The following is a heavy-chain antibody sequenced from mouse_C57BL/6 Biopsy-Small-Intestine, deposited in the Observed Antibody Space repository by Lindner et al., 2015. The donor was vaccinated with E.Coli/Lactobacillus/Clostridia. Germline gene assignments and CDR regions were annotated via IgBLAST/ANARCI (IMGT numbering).Heavy chain of an antibody. D-gene: IGHD4-1*01. CDR2: ISPYNGIS. CDR1: GDSFTGYY. J-gene: IGHJ2*01. V-gene: IGHV1-31*01. Sequence: VQLQESGPELVRPGASVKISCKASGDSFTGYYMHWVKQSRGSILDWIGYISPYNGISSYNQKFKGKATLTVDKSSSTAYMELRSLTLEDSAVYYCAGNPGTRGYFDYWGQGTTLTVSS. CDR3: AGNPGTRGYFDY.